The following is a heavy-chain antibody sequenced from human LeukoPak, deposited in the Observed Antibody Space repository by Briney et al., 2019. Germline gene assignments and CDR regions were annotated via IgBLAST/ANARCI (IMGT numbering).Heavy chain of an antibody. D-gene: IGHD4-17*01. Sequence: GGSLRLSCAASGFTFSNHAMSWVRQAPGKGLEWVAVISYDGSNKYYADSVKGRFTISRDNSKNTLYLQMNSLRAEDTAVYYCARDSYGIDYWGQGTLVTVSS. CDR1: GFTFSNHA. CDR3: ARDSYGIDY. J-gene: IGHJ4*02. CDR2: ISYDGSNK. V-gene: IGHV3-30*04.